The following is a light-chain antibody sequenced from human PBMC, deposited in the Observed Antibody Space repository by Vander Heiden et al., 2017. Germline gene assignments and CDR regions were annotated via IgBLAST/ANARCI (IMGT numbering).Light chain of an antibody. CDR2: KDS. CDR3: QSADSSGIYEV. CDR1: ALPKQY. J-gene: IGLJ2*01. V-gene: IGLV3-25*03. Sequence: SYELTQPPSVSVSPGQTARITCSGNALPKQYAYWYHQKPGQAPVLVIYKDSERPSGIPERFSGSSSGTTVTLTISRVQAEDEADYYCQSADSSGIYEVFGGGTKLTVL.